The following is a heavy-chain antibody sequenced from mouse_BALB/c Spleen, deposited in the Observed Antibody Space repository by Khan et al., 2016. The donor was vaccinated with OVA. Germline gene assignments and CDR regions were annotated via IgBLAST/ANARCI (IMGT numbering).Heavy chain of an antibody. CDR2: IWGGGST. J-gene: IGHJ4*01. Sequence: QVQLKQSGPGLVAPSQSLSITCTVSGFSLSDYGVSWIRQPPGKGLEWLGVIWGGGSTYYNSALKSRLSISKDNSKSQVFLKMSSLQSDDTAMFYCAKGVWSYYYTLDYWGQGTSVTVSS. CDR3: AKGVWSYYYTLDY. V-gene: IGHV2-6-5*01. CDR1: GFSLSDYG.